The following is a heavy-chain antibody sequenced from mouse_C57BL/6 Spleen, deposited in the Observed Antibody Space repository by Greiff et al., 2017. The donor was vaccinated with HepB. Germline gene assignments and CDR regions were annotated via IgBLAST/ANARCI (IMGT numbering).Heavy chain of an antibody. J-gene: IGHJ3*01. CDR2: IDPEDGET. CDR3: ASYYDGSGWFAY. V-gene: IGHV14-2*01. CDR1: GFNFKGYY. D-gene: IGHD1-1*01. Sequence: VQLKESGAELVKPGASVKLSCTASGFNFKGYYMHWVKQRTEQGLEWIGRIDPEDGETKYAAKFKGKATITADKSSNTAYLQLSSLTSEDTAVYYCASYYDGSGWFAYWGQGTPVTVSA.